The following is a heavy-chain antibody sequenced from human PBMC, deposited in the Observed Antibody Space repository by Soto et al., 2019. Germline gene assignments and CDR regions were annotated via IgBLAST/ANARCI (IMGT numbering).Heavy chain of an antibody. D-gene: IGHD3-9*01. J-gene: IGHJ5*02. Sequence: ASVKVSCKASGYTFTSYAMHWVRQAPGQRLEWMGWINAGNSNTKYSQKFQGRVTITRDTSASTAYMELSSLRSEDTALYYCARVGYDILTGYYSVWFDPWGQGTLVTVSS. CDR3: ARVGYDILTGYYSVWFDP. V-gene: IGHV1-3*01. CDR2: INAGNSNT. CDR1: GYTFTSYA.